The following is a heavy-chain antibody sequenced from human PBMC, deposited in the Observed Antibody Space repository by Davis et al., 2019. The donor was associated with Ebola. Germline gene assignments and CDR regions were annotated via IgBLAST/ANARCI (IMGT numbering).Heavy chain of an antibody. CDR3: TITTVHVDY. J-gene: IGHJ4*02. CDR2: IRSKANSYAT. Sequence: GESLKISCAASGFTFSNYAMSWVRQASGKGLEWVGRIRSKANSYATAYAASVKDRFTISRDDSKNTAYLQMNSLKTEDTAVYYCTITTVHVDYWGQGTLVTVSS. D-gene: IGHD4-17*01. V-gene: IGHV3-73*01. CDR1: GFTFSNYA.